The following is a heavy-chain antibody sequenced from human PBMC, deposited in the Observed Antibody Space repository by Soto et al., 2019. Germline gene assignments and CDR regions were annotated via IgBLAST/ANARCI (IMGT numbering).Heavy chain of an antibody. CDR2: ISYDGSNK. Sequence: PGGSLRLSXAASGFTFSSYAMHWVRQAPGKGLEWVAVISYDGSNKYYADSVKGRFTISRDNSKNTLYLQMNSLRAEDTAVYYCARDGLYYYYYYGMDVWGQGTTVTVSS. CDR3: ARDGLYYYYYYGMDV. J-gene: IGHJ6*02. CDR1: GFTFSSYA. V-gene: IGHV3-30-3*01.